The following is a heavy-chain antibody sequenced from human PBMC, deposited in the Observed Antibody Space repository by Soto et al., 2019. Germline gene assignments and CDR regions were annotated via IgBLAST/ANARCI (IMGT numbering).Heavy chain of an antibody. CDR1: GYTFSDFD. D-gene: IGHD3-16*01. V-gene: IGHV1-8*01. J-gene: IGHJ6*04. CDR2: MNAKSGDT. CDR3: ARGNPFNYAGFDV. Sequence: QAHLEQSGAEVKRPGASVKVSCKASGYTFSDFDINWLRQASGQGPEWMEWMNAKSGDTFFAQRFQGKLNRTWDTSLRTAYMEVGSLTSDDTAMNYCARGNPFNYAGFDVWGEGTTVASSS.